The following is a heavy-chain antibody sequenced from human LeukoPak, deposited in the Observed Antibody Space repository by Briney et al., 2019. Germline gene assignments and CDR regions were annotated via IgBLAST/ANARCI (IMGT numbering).Heavy chain of an antibody. J-gene: IGHJ3*02. D-gene: IGHD1-7*01. Sequence: PVGSLRLSCAASGFTFSRHSINWVRQAPGKGLEWVSSISSSSSYIYYADSVKGRFTISRDNAKNSLYLQMNSLRAEDTAVYYCARDSGNYHDAFDIWGQGTMVTVSS. CDR2: ISSSSSYI. CDR3: ARDSGNYHDAFDI. V-gene: IGHV3-21*01. CDR1: GFTFSRHS.